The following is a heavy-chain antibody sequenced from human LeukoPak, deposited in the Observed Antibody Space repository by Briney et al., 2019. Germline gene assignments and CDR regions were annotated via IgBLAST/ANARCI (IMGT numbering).Heavy chain of an antibody. Sequence: QAGGSLRLSCAASGFTFDDYAMHWVRQAPGKGLEWVSGISWNSGSIGYADSVKGRFTISRDNAKNSLYLQMNSLRAEDTALYYCAKAYSSSWGAFDIWGQGTMVTVSS. V-gene: IGHV3-9*01. CDR2: ISWNSGSI. CDR3: AKAYSSSWGAFDI. J-gene: IGHJ3*02. CDR1: GFTFDDYA. D-gene: IGHD6-13*01.